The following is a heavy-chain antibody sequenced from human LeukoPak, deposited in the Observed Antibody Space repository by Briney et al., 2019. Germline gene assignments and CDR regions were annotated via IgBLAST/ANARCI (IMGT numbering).Heavy chain of an antibody. J-gene: IGHJ4*02. D-gene: IGHD6-13*01. CDR3: ARARRIAAAGRLGFVY. V-gene: IGHV4-34*01. Sequence: SETLSLTGAVYGGSFSGYYWSWIRQPPGKGLEWVGGINHSGSTNYNPSLKSRVTISVDTSKNQFSLKLSSVTAADTAVYYCARARRIAAAGRLGFVYWGQGTLVTVSS. CDR2: INHSGST. CDR1: GGSFSGYY.